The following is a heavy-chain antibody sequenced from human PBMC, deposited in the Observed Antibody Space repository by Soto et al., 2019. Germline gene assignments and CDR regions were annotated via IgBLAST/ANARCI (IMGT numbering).Heavy chain of an antibody. Sequence: EVQLVESGGGLIQPGESLRLSCAASGFSVSSYHMSWVRQAPGKGLEWVSGIDSDAKTFYADSVNGRFIISRDNSENTLFLQVNRLRADDTAVYYCVRAGYCGRTSCRKNNDYWGQGTLVTVSS. D-gene: IGHD2-2*03. CDR2: IDSDAKT. V-gene: IGHV3-53*01. J-gene: IGHJ4*02. CDR1: GFSVSSYH. CDR3: VRAGYCGRTSCRKNNDY.